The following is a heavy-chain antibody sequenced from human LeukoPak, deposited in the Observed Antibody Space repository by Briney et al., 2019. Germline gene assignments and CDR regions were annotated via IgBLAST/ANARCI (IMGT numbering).Heavy chain of an antibody. D-gene: IGHD5-24*01. V-gene: IGHV3-53*01. CDR3: AKLVLEMATILGAFDI. J-gene: IGHJ3*02. CDR1: GFTVSSNY. Sequence: GGSLRLSCAASGFTVSSNYMSWVRQAPGKGLEWVSVIYSGGSTYYADSVKGRFTISRDNSKNTLYLQMNSLRAEDTAVYYCAKLVLEMATILGAFDIWGQGTMVTVSS. CDR2: IYSGGST.